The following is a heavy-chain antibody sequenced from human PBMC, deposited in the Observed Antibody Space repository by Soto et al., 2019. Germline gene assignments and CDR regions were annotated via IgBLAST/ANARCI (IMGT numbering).Heavy chain of an antibody. D-gene: IGHD3-10*01. J-gene: IGHJ3*02. V-gene: IGHV1-69*08. CDR3: AREDYYGSGSYYNNDAFAS. Sequence: QAQLVQSGAEVKKPGSSVKVSCKASGGTFSTYIISWVRQAPGQGLEWMGRIIPILGIANYAQNFQGRVTITADKSTSTVYMELRSLRSEDTAVYYCAREDYYGSGSYYNNDAFASWGQGTMVTVSS. CDR2: IIPILGIA. CDR1: GGTFSTYI.